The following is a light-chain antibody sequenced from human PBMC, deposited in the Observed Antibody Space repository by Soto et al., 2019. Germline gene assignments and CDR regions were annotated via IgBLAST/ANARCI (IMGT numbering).Light chain of an antibody. J-gene: IGLJ2*01. V-gene: IGLV2-8*01. CDR1: SSDVGGYNY. CDR2: EVS. Sequence: QSVLTQPPSASGSPGQSVTISCTGTSSDVGGYNYVSWYQPHPGKAPELMIYEVSKRPSGVPDRFSGSKSGNTASLTVSGLQAEDEADYYCSSYAGSNNYVLFGGGTKLTVL. CDR3: SSYAGSNNYVL.